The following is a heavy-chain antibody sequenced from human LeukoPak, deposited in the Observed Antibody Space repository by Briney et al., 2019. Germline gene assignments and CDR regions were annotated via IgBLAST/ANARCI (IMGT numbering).Heavy chain of an antibody. Sequence: GGSLRLSCAASGFIFDDYGMNWFRQAPGKGLEWVSGINWNGGSTGYADSVKGRFTISRDSAKNSLYLQMNSLRAEDTALYYCARAAHYGDYALVKYYFDYWGQGTLVTV. V-gene: IGHV3-20*04. D-gene: IGHD4-17*01. CDR2: INWNGGST. CDR1: GFIFDDYG. J-gene: IGHJ4*02. CDR3: ARAAHYGDYALVKYYFDY.